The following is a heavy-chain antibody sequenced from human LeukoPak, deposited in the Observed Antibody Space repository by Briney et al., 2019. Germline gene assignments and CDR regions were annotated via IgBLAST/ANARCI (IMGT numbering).Heavy chain of an antibody. V-gene: IGHV4-61*01. CDR2: VYYSGST. J-gene: IGHJ6*04. Sequence: PSETLSLTCTVPGGSVSSGSYYWSWIRQPPGKGLEWIGYVYYSGSTNYNPSLKSRVTISADTSKNQFSLKLSSVTAADTAVYYCARGDWGAPTGYYGMDVWGKGTTVTVSS. CDR1: GGSVSSGSYY. CDR3: ARGDWGAPTGYYGMDV. D-gene: IGHD3/OR15-3a*01.